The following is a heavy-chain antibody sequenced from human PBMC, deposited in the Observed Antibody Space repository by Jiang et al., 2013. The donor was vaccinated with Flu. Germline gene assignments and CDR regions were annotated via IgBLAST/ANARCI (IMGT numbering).Heavy chain of an antibody. D-gene: IGHD6-13*01. CDR2: ISSSSSYT. CDR3: ARVPNSSSWPYWYFDL. V-gene: IGHV3-11*06. Sequence: YISSSSSYTNYADSVKADFTISRDNAKNSLYLQMNSLRAEDTAVYYCARVPNSSSWPYWYFDLWGRGTLVTVSS. J-gene: IGHJ2*01.